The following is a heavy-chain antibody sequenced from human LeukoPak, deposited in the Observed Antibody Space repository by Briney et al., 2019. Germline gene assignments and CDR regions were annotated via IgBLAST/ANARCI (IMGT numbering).Heavy chain of an antibody. CDR2: IDTSGNT. Sequence: SETLSLTCTVSGGSINDYYWSWIRQPAGKGLEWIGRIDTSGNTNYNPSLKSRLTLSLDTSKNQFSLKVSSVTAADTAVYYCARILSSRAPPHYVWGTCRKGPFDYWGQGTQVTVSS. D-gene: IGHD3-16*02. V-gene: IGHV4-4*07. J-gene: IGHJ4*02. CDR1: GGSINDYY. CDR3: ARILSSRAPPHYVWGTCRKGPFDY.